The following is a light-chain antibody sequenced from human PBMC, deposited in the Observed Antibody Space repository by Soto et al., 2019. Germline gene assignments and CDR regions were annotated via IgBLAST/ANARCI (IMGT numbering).Light chain of an antibody. CDR2: SAS. CDR3: QHTNTFFPLS. Sequence: DIQMTQSPSSVSASVGDRVTITCRASQGISNWLAWYQQQPGKAPKLLIYSASTLQSGVPSRFSGGGAETHFTLIISSLQPEDFATDYCQHTNTFFPLSFGGGTKVEIK. CDR1: QGISNW. V-gene: IGKV1-12*01. J-gene: IGKJ4*01.